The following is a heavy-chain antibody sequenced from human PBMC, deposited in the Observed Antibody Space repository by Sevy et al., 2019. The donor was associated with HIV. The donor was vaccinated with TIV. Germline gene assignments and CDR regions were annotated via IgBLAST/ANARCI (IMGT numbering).Heavy chain of an antibody. CDR2: ITQDGSEK. CDR3: ARGVYYYDSSAYFAFDI. CDR1: GFTFSSYW. V-gene: IGHV3-7*01. J-gene: IGHJ3*02. D-gene: IGHD3-22*01. Sequence: GGSLRLSCAASGFTFSSYWMNWVRQAPGKGLEWVANITQDGSEKYYVDSVKGRFTISRDNAKNSLYLQMNSLRAEDTAVYYCARGVYYYDSSAYFAFDIWGRGTMVTVSS.